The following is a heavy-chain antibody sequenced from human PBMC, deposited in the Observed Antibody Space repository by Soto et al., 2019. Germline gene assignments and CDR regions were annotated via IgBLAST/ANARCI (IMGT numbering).Heavy chain of an antibody. CDR1: GGSISSGGYY. CDR3: ARARRDYRVSIDY. Sequence: SETLSLTCTVSGGSISSGGYYWSWIRQHPGKGLEWIGYIYYSGSTYYNPSLKSRVTISVDTSKNQFSLKLSSVTAADTAVYYCARARRDYRVSIDYWGQGTLVTVSS. J-gene: IGHJ4*02. CDR2: IYYSGST. V-gene: IGHV4-31*03. D-gene: IGHD4-4*01.